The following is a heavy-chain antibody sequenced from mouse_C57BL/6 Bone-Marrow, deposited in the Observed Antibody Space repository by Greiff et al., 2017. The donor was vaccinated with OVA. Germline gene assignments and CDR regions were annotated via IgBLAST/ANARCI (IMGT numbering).Heavy chain of an antibody. V-gene: IGHV1-69*01. CDR2: IDPSDSYT. J-gene: IGHJ2*01. CDR3: ARETLMVTTGDFDY. Sequence: QVQLQQPGAELVMPGASVKLSCKASGYTFTSYWMHWVKQRPGQGLEWIGEIDPSDSYTNYNQKFKGKSTLTVDKSSSTAYMQLSSLTSEDSAVYYCARETLMVTTGDFDYWGQSTTLTVSS. D-gene: IGHD2-2*01. CDR1: GYTFTSYW.